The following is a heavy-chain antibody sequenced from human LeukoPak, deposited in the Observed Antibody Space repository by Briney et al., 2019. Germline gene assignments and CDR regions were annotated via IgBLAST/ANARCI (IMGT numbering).Heavy chain of an antibody. J-gene: IGHJ6*03. D-gene: IGHD1-26*01. CDR3: ARDPYSGSYGNYYYYFMDV. Sequence: GGSLRLSCAASGFTFSSYNMNWVRQAPGRGLEWVSSITSGSSYIYYADSVKGRFTISRDNAKNSLYLQMNSLRAEDTAVYYCARDPYSGSYGNYYYYFMDVWGKGTTITISS. CDR1: GFTFSSYN. CDR2: ITSGSSYI. V-gene: IGHV3-21*01.